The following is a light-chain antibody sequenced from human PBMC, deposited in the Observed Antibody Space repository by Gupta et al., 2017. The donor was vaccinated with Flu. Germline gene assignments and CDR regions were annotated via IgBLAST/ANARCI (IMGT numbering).Light chain of an antibody. CDR2: DVN. CDR3: CSSPGTDSVI. V-gene: IGLV2-11*01. CDR1: SSDVGGYNH. J-gene: IGLJ2*01. Sequence: SLTISSTGTSSDVGGYNHVYWHQHHTAEGLILIVYDVNRRTAGVPDRFSASKSGNTASLTISGPQAEEDAEYYCCSSPGTDSVIFGGGTKVTVL.